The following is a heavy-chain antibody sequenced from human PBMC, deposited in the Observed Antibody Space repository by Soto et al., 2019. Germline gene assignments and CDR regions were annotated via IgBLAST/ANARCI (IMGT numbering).Heavy chain of an antibody. Sequence: ASVKVSCNVSVYTLTELSIHLVRQAPGKGLEWMGGFDPEDGETIYAQKFQGRVTMTEDTSTDAAFMELSRLRSEDTAVYYCARVWNYDSGNYGMDVWGQGTTVT. J-gene: IGHJ6*02. D-gene: IGHD3-16*01. CDR1: VYTLTELS. CDR3: ARVWNYDSGNYGMDV. V-gene: IGHV1-24*01. CDR2: FDPEDGET.